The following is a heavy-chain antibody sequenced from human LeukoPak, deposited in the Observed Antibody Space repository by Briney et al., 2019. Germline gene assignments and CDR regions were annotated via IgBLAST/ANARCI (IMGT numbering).Heavy chain of an antibody. J-gene: IGHJ6*02. CDR1: GYTLTELS. V-gene: IGHV1-24*01. Sequence: GASVKVSCKVSGYTLTELSMHWVRQAPGKGLEWMGGFDPEDGETIYAQKFQGRVTVTEDTSTDTAYMELSSLRSEDTAVYYCATVPGVVVTGRNYYGMDVWGQGTTVTVSS. CDR3: ATVPGVVVTGRNYYGMDV. D-gene: IGHD2-21*02. CDR2: FDPEDGET.